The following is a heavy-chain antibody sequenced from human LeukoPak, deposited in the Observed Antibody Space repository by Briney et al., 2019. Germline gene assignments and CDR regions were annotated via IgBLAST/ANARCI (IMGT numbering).Heavy chain of an antibody. CDR3: TSPPSYGYEWGLSQVDY. V-gene: IGHV3-73*01. Sequence: GGSLRLSCAASGFTFSGSAMHWVRQASGKGLEWVGRIRSKANSYATAYAASVKGRFTISRDDSKNTAYLQMNSLKTEDTAVYYCTSPPSYGYEWGLSQVDYWGQGTLVTVSS. CDR1: GFTFSGSA. CDR2: IRSKANSYAT. J-gene: IGHJ4*02. D-gene: IGHD5-18*01.